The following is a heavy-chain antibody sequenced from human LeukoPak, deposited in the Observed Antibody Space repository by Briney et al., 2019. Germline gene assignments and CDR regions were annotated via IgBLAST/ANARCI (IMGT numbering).Heavy chain of an antibody. J-gene: IGHJ1*01. V-gene: IGHV3-30*02. Sequence: GGSLRLSYALCGFPLISSGMHCVRQAPGRGLEWVTFIHADGNSKYYADSVEDRFTVSRDSPKNTLSLQMNSLRVEDTAVYYCARCFYAREYSQHCGQGTLVSVSS. D-gene: IGHD2/OR15-2a*01. CDR3: ARCFYAREYSQH. CDR1: GFPLISSG. CDR2: IHADGNSK.